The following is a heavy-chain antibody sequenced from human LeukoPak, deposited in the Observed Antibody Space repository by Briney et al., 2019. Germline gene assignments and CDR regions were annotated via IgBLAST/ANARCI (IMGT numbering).Heavy chain of an antibody. Sequence: ASVKVSCKASGYTFSGYYMHWVRQAPGQGLEWMGWINPNSGGTDYAQKFQGRVTMTRDTSISTAYMELSRLRSDDTAVYYCARRGIAVAGRSLGYWGQGTLVTVSS. J-gene: IGHJ4*02. D-gene: IGHD6-19*01. CDR1: GYTFSGYY. CDR2: INPNSGGT. CDR3: ARRGIAVAGRSLGY. V-gene: IGHV1-2*02.